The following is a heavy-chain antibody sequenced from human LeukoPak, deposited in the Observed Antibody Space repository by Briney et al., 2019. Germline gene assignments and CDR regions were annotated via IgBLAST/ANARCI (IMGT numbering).Heavy chain of an antibody. J-gene: IGHJ4*02. V-gene: IGHV1-2*06. CDR3: ARDDSSGYYYGLGYFDY. CDR2: INPNSGGT. Sequence: EASVKVSCKASGYTFTGYYMHWVRQAPGQGLEWMGRINPNSGGTNYAQKFQGRVTITRDTSASTAYMELSSLRSEDTAVYYCARDDSSGYYYGLGYFDYWGQGTLVTVSS. D-gene: IGHD3-22*01. CDR1: GYTFTGYY.